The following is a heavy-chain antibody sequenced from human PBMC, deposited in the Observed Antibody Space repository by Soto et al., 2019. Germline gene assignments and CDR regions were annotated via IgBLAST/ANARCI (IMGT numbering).Heavy chain of an antibody. J-gene: IGHJ5*02. D-gene: IGHD5-18*01. CDR1: GGSISSSSYY. Sequence: SETLSLTCTVSGGSISSSSYYWGWIRQPPGKGLEWIGSIYYSGSTYYNPSLKSRVTISVDTSKNQFSLKLSSVTAADTAVYYCAGMTAMGSWVYNWFDPWGQGTLVT. CDR2: IYYSGST. CDR3: AGMTAMGSWVYNWFDP. V-gene: IGHV4-39*01.